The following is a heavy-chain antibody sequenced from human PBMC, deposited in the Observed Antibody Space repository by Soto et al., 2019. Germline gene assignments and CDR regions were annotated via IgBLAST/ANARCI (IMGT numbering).Heavy chain of an antibody. J-gene: IGHJ4*02. D-gene: IGHD6-19*01. V-gene: IGHV3-43*01. CDR2: ISRGGDIT. CDR3: AKDQGASGWYSLDY. CDR1: GFTFDDYT. Sequence: ESGGIVVQPGGSLRLSCVASGFTFDDYTMHWVRQAPGKGLEWVSLISRGGDITYYADSVKGRFTVSRDNSKNSLYVQMNSLRTEDTALYYCAKDQGASGWYSLDYWGQGTLVSVSS.